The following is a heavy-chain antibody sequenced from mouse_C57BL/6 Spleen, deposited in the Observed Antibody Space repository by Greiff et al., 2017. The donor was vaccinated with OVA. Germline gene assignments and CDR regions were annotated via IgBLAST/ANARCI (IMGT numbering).Heavy chain of an antibody. CDR2: ISSGSSTI. V-gene: IGHV5-17*01. Sequence: EVQRVESGGGLVKPGGSLKLSCAASGFTFSDYGMHWVRQAPEKGLEWVAYISSGSSTIYYADTVKGRFTISRDNAKNTLFLQMTSLRSEDTAMYYCARLLRSPMDYWGQGTSVTVSS. CDR3: ARLLRSPMDY. J-gene: IGHJ4*01. CDR1: GFTFSDYG. D-gene: IGHD1-1*01.